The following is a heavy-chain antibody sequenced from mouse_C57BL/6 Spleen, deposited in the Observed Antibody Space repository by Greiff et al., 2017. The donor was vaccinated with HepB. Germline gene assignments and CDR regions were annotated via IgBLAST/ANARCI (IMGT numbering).Heavy chain of an antibody. J-gene: IGHJ2*01. Sequence: EVQLQQSGPELVKPGASVKISCKASGYTFTDYYMNWVKQSHGKCLEWIGDINPNNGGTNYNQKFKGKATLTVDKSSSTAYMELRSLTSEDSAFYYWSRGDCGRGRYFDYWGKGNTLTVSS. CDR1: GYTFTDYY. V-gene: IGHV1-26*01. D-gene: IGHD1-1*01. CDR3: SRGDCGRGRYFDY. CDR2: INPNNGGT.